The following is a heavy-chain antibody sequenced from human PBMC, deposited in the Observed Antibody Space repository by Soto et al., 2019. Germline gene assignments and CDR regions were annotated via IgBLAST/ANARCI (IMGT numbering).Heavy chain of an antibody. J-gene: IGHJ4*02. D-gene: IGHD3-9*01. CDR3: ARDFDNFDY. CDR2: VYYLGRT. CDR1: SASFKSGSYY. V-gene: IGHV4-61*01. Sequence: SETLSLTCTVSSASFKSGSYYWSWIRQPPGKGLEWIGYVYYLGRTNYNPSLKSRVTISMDTSRRQFSLWLSSVTAADTAIYYCARDFDNFDYWGQGTLGTVAS.